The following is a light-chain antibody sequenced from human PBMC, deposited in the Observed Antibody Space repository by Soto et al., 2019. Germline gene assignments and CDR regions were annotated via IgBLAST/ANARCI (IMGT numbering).Light chain of an antibody. CDR2: DAN. CDR3: TSYTGSAPFYV. V-gene: IGLV2-14*03. CDR1: TTDVDGYDY. Sequence: QSALPQPASVAGSPGQSITISCTGATTDVDGYDYVSWYQQHPGQAPKLMIFDANNRPSGVAGRFSRSKSGDPASLTISGVQAEDDGDYYCTSYTGSAPFYVFGSGTKLTFL. J-gene: IGLJ1*01.